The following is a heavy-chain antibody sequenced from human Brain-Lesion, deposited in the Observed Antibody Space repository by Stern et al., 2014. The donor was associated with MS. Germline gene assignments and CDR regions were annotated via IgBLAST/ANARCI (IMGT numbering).Heavy chain of an antibody. V-gene: IGHV4-61*02. CDR3: ARGRVVPGFQYYATDV. CDR1: GGSISSGGYY. Sequence: VQLVESGPGLVKPSQTLSLSCTVSGGSISSGGYYWSWIRQPAGKGLEWIGRIFNSGSTSYNPSLKGRFPISIATSKNQFSRRLNSMTAADTAVYYCARGRVVPGFQYYATDVWGQGTTVIVSS. D-gene: IGHD2-2*01. J-gene: IGHJ6*02. CDR2: IFNSGST.